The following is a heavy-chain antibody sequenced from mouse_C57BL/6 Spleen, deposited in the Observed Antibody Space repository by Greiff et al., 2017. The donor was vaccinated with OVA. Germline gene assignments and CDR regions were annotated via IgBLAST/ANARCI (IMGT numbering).Heavy chain of an antibody. CDR3: ARGRDGYTWFAY. V-gene: IGHV1-52*01. CDR1: GYTFTSYW. D-gene: IGHD2-3*01. Sequence: QVQLQQPGAELVRPGSSVKLSCKASGYTFTSYWMHWVKQRPIQGLEWIGNIDPSDSETHYNQKFKDKATLTVDKSSSTAYMQLSSLTSEDSAVYYCARGRDGYTWFAYWGKGTLVTVSA. J-gene: IGHJ3*01. CDR2: IDPSDSET.